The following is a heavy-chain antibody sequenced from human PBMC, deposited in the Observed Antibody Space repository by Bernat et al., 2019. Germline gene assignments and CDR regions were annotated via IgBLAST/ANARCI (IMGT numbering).Heavy chain of an antibody. CDR1: GFTFSSYG. V-gene: IGHV3-33*01. Sequence: QVQLVESGGGVVQPGTSLRLSCAASGFTFSSYGMHWVRQAPGNGLEWVALIWYDGSSKYYADSVKGRFTISRDNSKNTLYLQMNTLRAEDTAVYYCARDGSGPSYYFDYWGQGTLVTVSS. J-gene: IGHJ4*02. CDR3: ARDGSGPSYYFDY. D-gene: IGHD3-10*01. CDR2: IWYDGSSK.